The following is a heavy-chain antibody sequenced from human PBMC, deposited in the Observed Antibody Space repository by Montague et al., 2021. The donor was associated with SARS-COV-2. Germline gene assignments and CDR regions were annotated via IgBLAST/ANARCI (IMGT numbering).Heavy chain of an antibody. J-gene: IGHJ4*02. CDR1: GFTFSSYA. D-gene: IGHD3-10*01. Sequence: SLRLSCAASGFTFSSYAMHWVRQAPGKGLEWVAVISYDGSNKYYADSVKGRFTISRDNSKNTLYLQMSSLRAEDTAVYYCARDLDDGSGSYYFDYWGQGTLVTVSS. V-gene: IGHV3-30-3*01. CDR3: ARDLDDGSGSYYFDY. CDR2: ISYDGSNK.